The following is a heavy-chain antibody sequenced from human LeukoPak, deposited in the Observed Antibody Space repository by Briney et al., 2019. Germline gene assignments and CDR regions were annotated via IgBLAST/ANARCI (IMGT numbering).Heavy chain of an antibody. CDR2: INPNSGGT. D-gene: IGHD3-10*01. V-gene: IGHV1-2*02. CDR1: GYTFTDYY. Sequence: GASVKVSCKASGYTFTDYYMHWVRQAPGQGLEWMGWINPNSGGTNYAQKFQGRVTMTRDMSTTTDYMELRSLRSEDTAVYYCARDNSVGDIAWWFDPWGQGTLVTVSS. CDR3: ARDNSVGDIAWWFDP. J-gene: IGHJ5*02.